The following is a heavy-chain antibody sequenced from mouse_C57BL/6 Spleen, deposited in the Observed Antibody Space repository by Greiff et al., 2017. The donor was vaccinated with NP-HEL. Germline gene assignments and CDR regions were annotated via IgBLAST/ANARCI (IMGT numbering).Heavy chain of an antibody. J-gene: IGHJ4*01. V-gene: IGHV2-3*01. Sequence: VKLVESGPGLVAPSQSLSLTCTVSGFSLTSYGVSWVRQPPGKGLEWLGVIWGDGSTNYHSALISRLSISKDNSKSQVFLILSSLQADDTATYYCAATVVADYAMDYWGQGTSVTVSS. CDR1: GFSLTSYG. D-gene: IGHD1-1*01. CDR3: AATVVADYAMDY. CDR2: IWGDGST.